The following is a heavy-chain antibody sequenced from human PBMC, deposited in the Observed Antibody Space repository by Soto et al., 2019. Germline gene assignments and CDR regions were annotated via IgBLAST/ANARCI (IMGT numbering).Heavy chain of an antibody. Sequence: PGGSLRLSCAASGFTFSSYGMHWVRQAPGKGLEWVAVISYDGSNKYYADSVKGRFTISRDNSKNTLYLQMNSLRAEDTAVYYCAKDLVSIVLVPAAPWGYYYYGMDVWGQGTTVTVSS. CDR1: GFTFSSYG. V-gene: IGHV3-30*18. CDR2: ISYDGSNK. J-gene: IGHJ6*02. D-gene: IGHD2-2*01. CDR3: AKDLVSIVLVPAAPWGYYYYGMDV.